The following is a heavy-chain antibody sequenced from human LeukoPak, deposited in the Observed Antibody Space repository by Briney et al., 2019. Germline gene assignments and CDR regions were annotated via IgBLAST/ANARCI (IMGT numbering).Heavy chain of an antibody. Sequence: GGSLRLSCAASGFTFDDYAMHWVRQAPGKGLEWVSVISWNSGSITYADPVKGRFTISRDNAKNSLYLQMNSLRAEDTALYYCAKAHNSGYYYAFDYWGQGTLVTVSS. V-gene: IGHV3-9*01. J-gene: IGHJ4*02. D-gene: IGHD3-22*01. CDR3: AKAHNSGYYYAFDY. CDR1: GFTFDDYA. CDR2: ISWNSGSI.